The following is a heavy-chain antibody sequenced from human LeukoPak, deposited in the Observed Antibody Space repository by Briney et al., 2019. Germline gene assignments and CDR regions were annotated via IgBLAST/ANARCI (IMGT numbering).Heavy chain of an antibody. V-gene: IGHV4-4*07. CDR1: GGSISSYY. J-gene: IGHJ4*02. CDR3: AREFSGYYSY. CDR2: IYIGGST. Sequence: SQTLSLTSTVSGGSISSYYWSWIRQPAGEELEWIRRIYIGGSTKYSPSLEGRVTMSVDTRKSQFSLKLSSVTAADTAMYYCAREFSGYYSYWGQGTLVTVSS. D-gene: IGHD3-22*01.